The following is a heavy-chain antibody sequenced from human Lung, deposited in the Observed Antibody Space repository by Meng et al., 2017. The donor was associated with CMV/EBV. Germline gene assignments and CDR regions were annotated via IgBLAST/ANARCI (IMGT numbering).Heavy chain of an antibody. CDR1: GGSSSSYY. D-gene: IGHD3-10*01. J-gene: IGHJ6*02. V-gene: IGHV4-59*01. CDR3: ARGSGYYGSGSYYSRYYYGMDV. CDR2: IYYSGST. Sequence: GSLRLSCAVSGGSSSSYYWSWIRQPPGKRLEWIGYIYYSGSTSYNPSFKSRVTISVDTSKNQFSLKLSSVTAADTAVYYCARGSGYYGSGSYYSRYYYGMDVWGQGTTVTVSS.